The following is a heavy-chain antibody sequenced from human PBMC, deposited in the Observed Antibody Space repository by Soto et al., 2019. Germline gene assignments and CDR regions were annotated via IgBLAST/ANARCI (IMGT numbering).Heavy chain of an antibody. D-gene: IGHD5-12*01. CDR3: ARLRGGYSGYGRRGYFDY. CDR1: GGSFSGYY. J-gene: IGHJ4*02. Sequence: SETLSLTCAVYGGSFSGYYWSWIRQPPGKGLEWIGEINHSGSTNYNPSLKSRVTISVDTSKNQFSLKLSSVTAADTAVYYCARLRGGYSGYGRRGYFDYWGQGTLVTVSS. V-gene: IGHV4-34*01. CDR2: INHSGST.